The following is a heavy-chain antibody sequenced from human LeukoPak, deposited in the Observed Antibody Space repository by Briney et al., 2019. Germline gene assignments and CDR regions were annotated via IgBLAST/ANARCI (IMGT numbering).Heavy chain of an antibody. J-gene: IGHJ4*02. CDR1: GFTFDDYA. Sequence: GRSLRLSCAASGFTFDDYAMHWVRQAPGKGLEWVSLISGDGGSTYYADSVKGRFTISRDNSKNSLYLQMNSLRTEDTALYYCAKDILNCSGGSCYPYYFDYWGQGTLVTVSS. CDR3: AKDILNCSGGSCYPYYFDY. D-gene: IGHD2-15*01. V-gene: IGHV3-43*02. CDR2: ISGDGGST.